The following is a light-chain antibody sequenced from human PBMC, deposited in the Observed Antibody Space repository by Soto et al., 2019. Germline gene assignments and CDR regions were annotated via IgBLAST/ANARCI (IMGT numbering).Light chain of an antibody. V-gene: IGKV3-20*01. J-gene: IGKJ1*01. CDR1: QSVNSRY. CDR2: GAS. Sequence: EIVLTQSPGTLSLSPGERATLSCRASQSVNSRYLAWFQQKPGQAPRLLIYGASSRATGIPDRFSGSGSGTDFTLTISRLEPEDFAVYYCQQYDSSPWTFGQGTNVEIK. CDR3: QQYDSSPWT.